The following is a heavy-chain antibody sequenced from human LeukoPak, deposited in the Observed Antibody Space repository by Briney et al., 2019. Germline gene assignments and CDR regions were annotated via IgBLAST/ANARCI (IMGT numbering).Heavy chain of an antibody. CDR3: ARGTYDGSGYYLPY. D-gene: IGHD3-22*01. V-gene: IGHV3-21*01. CDR1: GFIFSHYT. J-gene: IGHJ4*02. Sequence: GGSLRLSYAASGFIFSHYTMNWVRQAPGKGLEWVSSIISSSIYIYYADSVKGRFTISRDNAKNSLYLQMDSLRAEDTAVYYCARGTYDGSGYYLPYWGQGTLVTVSS. CDR2: IISSSIYI.